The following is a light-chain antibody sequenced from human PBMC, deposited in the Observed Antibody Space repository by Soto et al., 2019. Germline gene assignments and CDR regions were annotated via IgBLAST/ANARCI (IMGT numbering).Light chain of an antibody. CDR2: EVS. CDR3: CSYTRYSTYV. V-gene: IGLV2-14*01. Sequence: QSVLTQPPSASGSPGQSVTISCTGSGSDIGFYNYVSWYQQHPGKVPKLLIYEVSNRPSGVSNRFSGSKSGNTASLTISGLQAEDEADYYCCSYTRYSTYVFGNGTKVTV. CDR1: GSDIGFYNY. J-gene: IGLJ1*01.